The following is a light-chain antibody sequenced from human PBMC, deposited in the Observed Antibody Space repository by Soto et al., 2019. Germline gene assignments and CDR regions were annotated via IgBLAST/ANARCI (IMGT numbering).Light chain of an antibody. J-gene: IGKJ4*01. V-gene: IGKV1-39*01. CDR3: QQSYSTPLT. Sequence: DIQMTQSPSSLSASVGDRVTITCRASQSISRYLNWYQHKPGKAPKLLIYAASRLQSGVPSRFSGSGSGTDFTLTISSLQPEDFATYYCQQSYSTPLTFGGGTKVDIK. CDR1: QSISRY. CDR2: AAS.